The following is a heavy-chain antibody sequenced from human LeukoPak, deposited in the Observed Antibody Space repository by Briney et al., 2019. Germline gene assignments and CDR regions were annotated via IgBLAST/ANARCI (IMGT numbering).Heavy chain of an antibody. CDR3: ARILPMTTLNPTDAFDI. J-gene: IGHJ3*02. D-gene: IGHD3-16*01. CDR2: LSRSDSYI. CDR1: GFIFSSYS. V-gene: IGHV3-21*06. Sequence: GGSLRLSCAASGFIFSSYSMNWVRQAPGKGLEWVSSLSRSDSYIFYADSVKGRFTISRDNAKNSLHLQMNSLRAEDTAVYYCARILPMTTLNPTDAFDIWGQGTMVTVSS.